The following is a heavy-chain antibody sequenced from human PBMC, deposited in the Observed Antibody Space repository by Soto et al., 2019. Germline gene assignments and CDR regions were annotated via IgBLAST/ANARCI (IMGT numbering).Heavy chain of an antibody. CDR3: ARDSVVRGPYYGMDA. J-gene: IGHJ6*02. CDR1: GVTVSSNY. Sequence: XGSLRLSCAASGVTVSSNYMSWVRQAPGKGLEWVSVIYSGGSTYYADSVKGRFTISRDNSKNTLYLQMNSLRAEDTAVYYCARDSVVRGPYYGMDASGQGTTVTVSS. D-gene: IGHD3-10*01. V-gene: IGHV3-53*01. CDR2: IYSGGST.